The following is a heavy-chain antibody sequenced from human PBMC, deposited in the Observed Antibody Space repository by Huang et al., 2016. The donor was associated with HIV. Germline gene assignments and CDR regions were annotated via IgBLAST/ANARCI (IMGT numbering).Heavy chain of an antibody. Sequence: EVLLVQSGAELKEPGESLKISCKASGYGFSSFWIGWVRQKPGKGVEWMGIIYTRDSETKYRPSFDGQVTISADKSTRTAYLQWESLKAPDTAIYFCARQVDGFRSHFDFWGQGTLVSVSS. J-gene: IGHJ4*02. CDR1: GYGFSSFW. D-gene: IGHD5-18*01. CDR2: IYTRDSET. CDR3: ARQVDGFRSHFDF. V-gene: IGHV5-51*01.